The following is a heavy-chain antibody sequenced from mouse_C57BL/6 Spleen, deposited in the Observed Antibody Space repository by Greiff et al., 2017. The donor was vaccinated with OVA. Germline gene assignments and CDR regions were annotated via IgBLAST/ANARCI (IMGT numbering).Heavy chain of an antibody. V-gene: IGHV1-63*01. CDR1: GYTFTNYW. D-gene: IGHD3-3*01. J-gene: IGHJ4*01. CDR3: ACFALGQALDY. CDR2: IYPGGGYT. Sequence: QVQLQQSGAELVRPGTSVKMSCKASGYTFTNYWIGWAKQRPGHGLEWIGDIYPGGGYTNYNEKFKGQATLTAYKSSCTAYMQFSCLTSEYSAIFCCACFALGQALDYWGQGTSVTVSS.